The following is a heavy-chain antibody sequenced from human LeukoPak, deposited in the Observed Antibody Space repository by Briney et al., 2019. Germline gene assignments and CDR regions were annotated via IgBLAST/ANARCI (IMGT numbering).Heavy chain of an antibody. V-gene: IGHV4-59*01. J-gene: IGHJ5*02. CDR2: IYYSGST. Sequence: SETLSLTCTVSGGSISSYYWSWIRQPPGKGLEWIGYIYYSGSTNYHPSLKSRVTISVDTSKNQFSLKLSSVTAADTAVYYCARAPNWGTNWFDPWGQGTLVTVSS. CDR3: ARAPNWGTNWFDP. CDR1: GGSISSYY. D-gene: IGHD7-27*01.